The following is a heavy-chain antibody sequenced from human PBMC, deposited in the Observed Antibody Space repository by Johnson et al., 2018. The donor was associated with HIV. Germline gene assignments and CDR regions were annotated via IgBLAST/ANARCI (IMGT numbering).Heavy chain of an antibody. CDR2: INWNGGST. D-gene: IGHD2-2*01. CDR1: GFTFDDYD. V-gene: IGHV3-20*04. J-gene: IGHJ3*02. Sequence: VQLVESGGNVVRPGGSLRLSCAASGFTFDDYDMSWVRQAPGKGLEWVSGINWNGGSTGYADSVKGRFTISRDTAKNSLYLQMNSLRAEDTALYYCAGGKLPGALRRGDAFDIWGQGTMVTVSS. CDR3: AGGKLPGALRRGDAFDI.